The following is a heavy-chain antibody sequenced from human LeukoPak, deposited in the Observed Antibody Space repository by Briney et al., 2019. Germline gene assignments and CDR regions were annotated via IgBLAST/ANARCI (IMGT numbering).Heavy chain of an antibody. Sequence: KASETLSLTCAVSGYSISSGYYWGWIRQPPGKGLEWIGSIYHSGSTYYNPSLKSRVTISVDTSKNQFSLKLSSVTAADTAVYYCARVGSSSWPNLAEYFQHWGQGTLVTVSS. CDR1: GYSISSGYY. CDR2: IYHSGST. J-gene: IGHJ1*01. CDR3: ARVGSSSWPNLAEYFQH. V-gene: IGHV4-38-2*01. D-gene: IGHD6-13*01.